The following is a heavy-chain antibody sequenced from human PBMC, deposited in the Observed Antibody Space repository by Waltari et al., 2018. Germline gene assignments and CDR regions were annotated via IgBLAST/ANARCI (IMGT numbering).Heavy chain of an antibody. J-gene: IGHJ4*02. Sequence: QLQESGPGVVKPSETLSLTCSVSGGSISDTTSYWGWIRQPPGKGLEWIGTVFYGGRTFYNPSLNSRVTFSVDTSNNHFSLKLQSVTAADTAVYYCSRGGSDYCLNGVCSAFDYWGQGTLVAVSS. V-gene: IGHV4-39*07. CDR3: SRGGSDYCLNGVCSAFDY. D-gene: IGHD2-8*01. CDR1: GGSISDTTSY. CDR2: VFYGGRT.